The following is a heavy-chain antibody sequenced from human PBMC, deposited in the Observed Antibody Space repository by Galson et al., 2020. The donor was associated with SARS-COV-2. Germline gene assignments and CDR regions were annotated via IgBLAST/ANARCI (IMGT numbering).Heavy chain of an antibody. D-gene: IGHD2-15*01. V-gene: IGHV2-5*02. CDR2: IYWDDDK. CDR1: GGSLSTSGVG. Sequence: SGPTMVKPTQTLTLTCTFSGGSLSTSGVGVGGIRQPPGKALEWLALIYWDDDKRYSPSLKSRLTITKDTSKNQVVLTMTNMDPVATATYYFAHGPVVFDYWGQGTLVPVSS. J-gene: IGHJ4*02. CDR3: AHGPVVFDY.